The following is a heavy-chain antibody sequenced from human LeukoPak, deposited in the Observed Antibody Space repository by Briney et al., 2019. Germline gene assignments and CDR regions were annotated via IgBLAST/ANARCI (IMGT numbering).Heavy chain of an antibody. CDR1: GYTFTSYG. CDR2: ISVYKGKT. V-gene: IGHV1-18*01. J-gene: IGHJ4*02. CDR3: AREGSGSYQPGFVY. Sequence: ASVKVSCKASGYTFTSYGISWVRQAPGQGLEWMGWISVYKGKTNYAQKPQGRVTMTTDTSTSTAYMELSSLRSEDTAVYYCAREGSGSYQPGFVYWGQGTLVTVSS. D-gene: IGHD1-26*01.